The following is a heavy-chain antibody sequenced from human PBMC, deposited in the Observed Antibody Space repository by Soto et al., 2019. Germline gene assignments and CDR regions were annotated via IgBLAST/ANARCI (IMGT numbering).Heavy chain of an antibody. CDR3: ARARVPRSYFDY. J-gene: IGHJ4*02. V-gene: IGHV3-74*01. CDR1: GFTFSSYW. Sequence: GGSLRLSCAASGFTFSSYWMHWVRQAPGKGLVWVSRINSDGSSTSYADSVKGRFTISRDNAKNTRYLQMNSLRGDDTVVYYWARARVPRSYFDYWGQGTLVTVSS. CDR2: INSDGSST.